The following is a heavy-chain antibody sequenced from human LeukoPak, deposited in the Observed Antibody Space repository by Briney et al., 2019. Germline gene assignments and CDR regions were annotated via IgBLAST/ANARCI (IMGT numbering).Heavy chain of an antibody. CDR1: GFTFSSYS. CDR2: IKQDGSER. CDR3: ARDLRVSIIRGSFDY. D-gene: IGHD3-10*01. V-gene: IGHV3-7*01. J-gene: IGHJ4*02. Sequence: GGSLRLSCAASGFTFSSYSMAWVRQAPGKGLEWVASIKQDGSERSYVDSVQGRFAISRDNAKNSLYLQVDGLRIEDTAVYYCARDLRVSIIRGSFDYWGQGTLVSVSS.